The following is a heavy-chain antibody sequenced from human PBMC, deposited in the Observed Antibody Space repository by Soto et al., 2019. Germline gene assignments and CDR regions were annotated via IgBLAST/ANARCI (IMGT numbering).Heavy chain of an antibody. V-gene: IGHV1-18*01. CDR3: ERDRFMVYAVNWFDP. CDR2: ISAYNGNT. CDR1: GYTFTSYG. D-gene: IGHD2-8*01. Sequence: ASVKVSCKASGYTFTSYGISWVRQAPGQGLEWMGWISAYNGNTNYAQKLQGRVTMTTDTSTSTAYMELRSLRSDDTAVYYCERDRFMVYAVNWFDPWGQGTLVTVSS. J-gene: IGHJ5*02.